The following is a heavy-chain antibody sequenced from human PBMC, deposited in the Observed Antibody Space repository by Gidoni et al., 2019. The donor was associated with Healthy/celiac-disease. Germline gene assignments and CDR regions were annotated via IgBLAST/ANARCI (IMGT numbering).Heavy chain of an antibody. CDR3: ARGGAAVGIVGAAFGY. J-gene: IGHJ4*02. CDR1: GFTFSSYA. V-gene: IGHV3-30-3*01. D-gene: IGHD1-26*01. Sequence: QVQLVESGGGVVQPGRSLRLSCAASGFTFSSYAMHWVRQAPGKGLEWVAVISYDGSNKYYADSVKGRFTISRDNSKNTLYLQMNSLRAEDTAVYYCARGGAAVGIVGAAFGYWGQGTLVTVSS. CDR2: ISYDGSNK.